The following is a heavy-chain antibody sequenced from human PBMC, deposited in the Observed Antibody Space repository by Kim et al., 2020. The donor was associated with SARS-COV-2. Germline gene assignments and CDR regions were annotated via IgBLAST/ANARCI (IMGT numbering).Heavy chain of an antibody. CDR2: INHSGST. V-gene: IGHV4-34*01. CDR1: GGSFSGYY. CDR3: ARRFRGDYVGWFDP. D-gene: IGHD4-17*01. J-gene: IGHJ5*02. Sequence: SETLSLTCAVYGGSFSGYYWSWIRQPPGKGLEWIGEINHSGSTNYNPSLKSRVTISVDTSKNQFSLKLSSVTAADTAVYYCARRFRGDYVGWFDPWGQGTLVTVSS.